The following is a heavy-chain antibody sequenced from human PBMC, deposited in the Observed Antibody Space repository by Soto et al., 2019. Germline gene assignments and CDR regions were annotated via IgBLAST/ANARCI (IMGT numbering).Heavy chain of an antibody. Sequence: ESLKISCKGSGYSFTSYWIGWVRQMPGKGLEWMGIIYPGDSDTRYSPSFQGQVTISADKSISTAYLQWSSLKASDTAMYYCARVATSKSHYYYYMDVWGKGTTVTVSS. V-gene: IGHV5-51*01. CDR3: ARVATSKSHYYYYMDV. CDR1: GYSFTSYW. J-gene: IGHJ6*03. CDR2: IYPGDSDT. D-gene: IGHD5-12*01.